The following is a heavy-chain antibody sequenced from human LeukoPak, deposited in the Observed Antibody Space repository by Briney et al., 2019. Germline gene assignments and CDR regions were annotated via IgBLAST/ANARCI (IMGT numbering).Heavy chain of an antibody. Sequence: GASVKVSCKASGYTFTGYYMNWVRQAPGQGLEWMGWINPNTGGTNYAQKFQGRVTMTRDTSISTTYMELSRLRSDDTAVYYCARLTYYDFWSGYNYAFDIWGQGTMVTGSS. V-gene: IGHV1-2*02. CDR1: GYTFTGYY. J-gene: IGHJ3*02. CDR3: ARLTYYDFWSGYNYAFDI. D-gene: IGHD3-3*01. CDR2: INPNTGGT.